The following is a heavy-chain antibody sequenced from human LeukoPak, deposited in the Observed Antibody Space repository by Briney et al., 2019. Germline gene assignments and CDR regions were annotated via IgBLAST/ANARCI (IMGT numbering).Heavy chain of an antibody. CDR3: ARDFYDILTGSWDWFDP. Sequence: SETLPLTCTVSGGSISSYYWSWIRQPAGKGLEWIGRIYTSGSTNYDPSLKSRVTMSVDTSKNQFSLKLSSVTAADTAVYYCARDFYDILTGSWDWFDPWGQGTLVTVSS. V-gene: IGHV4-4*07. CDR2: IYTSGST. CDR1: GGSISSYY. J-gene: IGHJ5*02. D-gene: IGHD3-9*01.